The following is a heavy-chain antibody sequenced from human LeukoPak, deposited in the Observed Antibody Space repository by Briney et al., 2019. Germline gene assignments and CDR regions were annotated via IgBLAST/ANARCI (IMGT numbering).Heavy chain of an antibody. V-gene: IGHV4-39*01. D-gene: IGHD3-22*01. Sequence: SETLSLTCTVSGGSISSSSYYWGWIRQPPGKGLEWIGSIYYSGSTYYNPSLKSRVTISVDTSKNQFSLELSSVTAADTAVYYCARHYYYDSSGLDDAFDIWGQGTMVTVSS. CDR1: GGSISSSSYY. CDR2: IYYSGST. CDR3: ARHYYYDSSGLDDAFDI. J-gene: IGHJ3*02.